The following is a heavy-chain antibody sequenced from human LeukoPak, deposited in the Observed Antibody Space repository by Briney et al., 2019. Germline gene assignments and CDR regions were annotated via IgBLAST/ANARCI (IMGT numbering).Heavy chain of an antibody. CDR1: GGSFSGYY. J-gene: IGHJ5*02. V-gene: IGHV4-34*01. Sequence: SETLSLTCAVYGGSFSGYYWSWLRQPPGKGLEWLGEINHSGSTNYNPSLRSRVTISVDTSKNQFSLKLSSVTAADTAVYYCARGGPITIFGVVIRQRNWFDPWGQGTLVTVSS. CDR2: INHSGST. CDR3: ARGGPITIFGVVIRQRNWFDP. D-gene: IGHD3-3*01.